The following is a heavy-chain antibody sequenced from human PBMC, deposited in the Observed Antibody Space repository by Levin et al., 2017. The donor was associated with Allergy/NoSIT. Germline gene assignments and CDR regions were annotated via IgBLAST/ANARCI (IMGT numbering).Heavy chain of an antibody. D-gene: IGHD2-2*02. V-gene: IGHV3-21*01. J-gene: IGHJ6*02. CDR3: ARAVCSSTSCYRGYYYYGMDV. CDR2: ISSSSSYI. CDR1: GFTFSSYS. Sequence: GGSLRLSCAASGFTFSSYSMNWVRQAPGKGLEWVSSISSSSSYIYYADSVKGRFTISRDNAKNSLYLQMNSLRAEDTAVYYCARAVCSSTSCYRGYYYYGMDVWGQGTTVTVSS.